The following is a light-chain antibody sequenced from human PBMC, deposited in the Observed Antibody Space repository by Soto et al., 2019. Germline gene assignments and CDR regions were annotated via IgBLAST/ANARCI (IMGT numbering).Light chain of an antibody. Sequence: EIVLRQSPATRALSPGERATLSCRASQSVSSYLAWYQQKPGQAPRLLIYGASNRATGIPDRFSGSGSGTNFTLTISRLEPEDFAVYYCQQYGSSGTFGQGTKVDIK. CDR1: QSVSSY. J-gene: IGKJ1*01. CDR3: QQYGSSGT. V-gene: IGKV3-20*01. CDR2: GAS.